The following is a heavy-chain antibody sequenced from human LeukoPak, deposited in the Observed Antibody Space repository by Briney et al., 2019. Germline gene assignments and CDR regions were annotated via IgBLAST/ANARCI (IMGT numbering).Heavy chain of an antibody. CDR2: IYPGDSDT. J-gene: IGHJ3*02. CDR1: GYSFTSYW. CDR3: ARPDYDSSGYAAFDI. Sequence: GESLQISCKGSGYSFTSYWIGWVRQMPGKGLEWMGIIYPGDSDTRYSPSFQGQVTISADKSISTAYLQWSSLKASDTAMYYCARPDYDSSGYAAFDIWGQGTMVTVSS. D-gene: IGHD3-22*01. V-gene: IGHV5-51*01.